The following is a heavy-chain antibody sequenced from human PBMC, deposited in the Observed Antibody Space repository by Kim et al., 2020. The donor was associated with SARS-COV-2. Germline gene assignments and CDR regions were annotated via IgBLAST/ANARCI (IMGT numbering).Heavy chain of an antibody. D-gene: IGHD3-10*01. CDR2: FDPEDGET. Sequence: ASVKVSCKVSGYTLTELSMHWVRQAPGKGLEWMGGFDPEDGETIYAQKFQGRVTMTEDTSTDTAYMELSSLRSEDTAVYYCTTREFSMVRGVISYYFDYWGQGTLVTVSS. V-gene: IGHV1-24*01. J-gene: IGHJ4*02. CDR1: GYTLTELS. CDR3: TTREFSMVRGVISYYFDY.